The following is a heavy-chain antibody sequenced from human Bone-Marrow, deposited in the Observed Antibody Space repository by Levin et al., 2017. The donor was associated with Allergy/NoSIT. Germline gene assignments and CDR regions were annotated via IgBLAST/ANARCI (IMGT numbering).Heavy chain of an antibody. Sequence: PGGSLRLSCAASGFTVSSNYMNWVRQAPGKGPEWVSGIYSGGSTYYADSVRGRFTISRDKSKNTLYLLMNSLRAEDTAVYYCARALETTVTTRHFYYYYHMDVWGKGTTVTVSS. CDR3: ARALETTVTTRHFYYYYHMDV. D-gene: IGHD4-17*01. V-gene: IGHV3-53*01. CDR1: GFTVSSNY. CDR2: IYSGGST. J-gene: IGHJ6*03.